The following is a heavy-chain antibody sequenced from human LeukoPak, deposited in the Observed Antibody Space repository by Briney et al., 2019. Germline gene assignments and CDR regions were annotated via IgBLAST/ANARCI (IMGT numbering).Heavy chain of an antibody. Sequence: GGSLRLSCAASGFTFSSYGMHWVRQAPGKGLEWVAFIRYDGSNRYYADSVKGRFTISRDNSKNTLYLQMNSLRVEDTAVYYCDGHYYDSSGYYYPTLDDWGQGTLVTVSS. CDR1: GFTFSSYG. CDR2: IRYDGSNR. J-gene: IGHJ4*02. D-gene: IGHD3-22*01. CDR3: DGHYYDSSGYYYPTLDD. V-gene: IGHV3-30*02.